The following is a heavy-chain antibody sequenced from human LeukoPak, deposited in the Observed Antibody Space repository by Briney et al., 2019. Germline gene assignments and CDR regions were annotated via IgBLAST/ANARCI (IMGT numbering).Heavy chain of an antibody. Sequence: PGGSLRLSCAASGFTFSSYAMSWVRQAPGKGLEWGSAISGSGGSTYYADSVKGRFTISRDNSKNTLYLQMNSLRAEDTAVYYCAKDYVWGSYRHQYFDYWGQGTLVTVSS. J-gene: IGHJ4*02. CDR3: AKDYVWGSYRHQYFDY. CDR1: GFTFSSYA. V-gene: IGHV3-23*01. CDR2: ISGSGGST. D-gene: IGHD3-16*02.